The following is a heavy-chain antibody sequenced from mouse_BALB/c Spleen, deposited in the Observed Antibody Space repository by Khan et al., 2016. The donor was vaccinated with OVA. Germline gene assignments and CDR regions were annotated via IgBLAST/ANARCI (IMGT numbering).Heavy chain of an antibody. D-gene: IGHD3-3*01. J-gene: IGHJ3*01. CDR3: VKGRAY. Sequence: EVQLQESGPGLVKPSLSLSLTCTVTGYSITSDYAWNWIRQFPGHKLEWMGYISYSGRTSYTPSLKSRISITRDKYKNQFFLQFNSVTTEDTATYFCVKGRAYWGQGTLVTVSA. CDR1: GYSITSDYA. V-gene: IGHV3-2*02. CDR2: ISYSGRT.